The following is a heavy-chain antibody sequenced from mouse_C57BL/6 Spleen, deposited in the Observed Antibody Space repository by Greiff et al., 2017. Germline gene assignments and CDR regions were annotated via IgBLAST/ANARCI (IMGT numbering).Heavy chain of an antibody. Sequence: VKLVESGAELVKPGVSVKMSCKASGYTFTTSPIEWMKQNHGKSLEWIGNFHPYNDDTKYNEKFKGKATLTVEKSSSTVYLELSRLTSDDSAVYYCARSYYGSSYWYFDVWGTGTTVTVSS. CDR2: FHPYNDDT. CDR3: ARSYYGSSYWYFDV. CDR1: GYTFTTSP. D-gene: IGHD1-1*01. V-gene: IGHV1-47*01. J-gene: IGHJ1*03.